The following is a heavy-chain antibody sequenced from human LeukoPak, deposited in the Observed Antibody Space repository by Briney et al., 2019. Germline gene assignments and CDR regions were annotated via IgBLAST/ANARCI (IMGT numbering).Heavy chain of an antibody. CDR1: GFTFSSYS. D-gene: IGHD4-23*01. J-gene: IGHJ3*02. Sequence: GSLRLSCAASGFTFSSYSMNWVRQAPGKGLEWIGSIYYSGSTYYNPSLKSRVTISVDTSKNQFSLKLRSVTAADTAVYYCARDPTVVTPEAVDIWGQGTKVTVSS. CDR2: IYYSGST. CDR3: ARDPTVVTPEAVDI. V-gene: IGHV4-39*07.